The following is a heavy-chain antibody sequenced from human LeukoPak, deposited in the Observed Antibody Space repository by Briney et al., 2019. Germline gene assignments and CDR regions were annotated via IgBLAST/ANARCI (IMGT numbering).Heavy chain of an antibody. J-gene: IGHJ3*02. D-gene: IGHD1-26*01. CDR3: GKNRYSGSLSPFDI. Sequence: GGSLRLSCAASKFAFSSYAMSWVRQAPGKGLEWVSAISGGGGNTYYADSVKGRFTISRDNSKNTLYPQMNSLRAEDTAVYYCGKNRYSGSLSPFDIWGQGTMVTVSS. CDR2: ISGGGGNT. V-gene: IGHV3-23*01. CDR1: KFAFSSYA.